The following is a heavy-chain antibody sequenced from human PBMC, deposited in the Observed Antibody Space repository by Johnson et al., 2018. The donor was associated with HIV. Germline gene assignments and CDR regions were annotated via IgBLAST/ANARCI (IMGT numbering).Heavy chain of an antibody. CDR3: ANTGIDAFDI. CDR2: ISWNGGSI. Sequence: MLLVESGGGVVRPGGSLRLSCAASGFTFNDYAMSWVRQAPGKGLEWVSGISWNGGSIGYAASVKGRFSISRDNAKNSLYLQMNSLRVEDTALYYCANTGIDAFDIWGQGTVVTVSS. D-gene: IGHD1-26*01. CDR1: GFTFNDYA. J-gene: IGHJ3*02. V-gene: IGHV3-20*04.